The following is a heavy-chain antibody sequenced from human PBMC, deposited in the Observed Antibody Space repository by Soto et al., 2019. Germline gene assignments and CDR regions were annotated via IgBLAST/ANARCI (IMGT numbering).Heavy chain of an antibody. Sequence: AVGSLRLSCAASGFTFSTYAMNWVRQPPGKGLEWVSSISGSGAYTYYADSVQGRFTISRDNSKNTLNLQMNSLRAEDTAVYYCARDRHPYSTKYYFDYWGQGTLVTVSS. CDR3: ARDRHPYSTKYYFDY. D-gene: IGHD2-2*01. CDR1: GFTFSTYA. J-gene: IGHJ4*02. V-gene: IGHV3-23*01. CDR2: ISGSGAYT.